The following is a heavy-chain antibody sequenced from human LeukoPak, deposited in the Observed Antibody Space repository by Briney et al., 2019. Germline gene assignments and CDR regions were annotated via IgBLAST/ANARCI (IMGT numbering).Heavy chain of an antibody. CDR2: LWYDGSNR. D-gene: IGHD2-15*01. CDR3: ARGVAANWFDP. J-gene: IGHJ5*02. V-gene: IGHV3-33*01. Sequence: GGSLRLSCAASGFTFSSYGMHWVRLAPGKGLEWVSFLWYDGSNRYYSDSVKGRFTISRDNSKNTLYLQMNSLRAEDTAVYFCARGVAANWFDPWGQGTLVTVSS. CDR1: GFTFSSYG.